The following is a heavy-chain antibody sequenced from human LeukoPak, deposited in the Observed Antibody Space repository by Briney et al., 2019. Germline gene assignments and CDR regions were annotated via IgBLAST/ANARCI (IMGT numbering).Heavy chain of an antibody. D-gene: IGHD3-22*01. V-gene: IGHV4-38-2*02. CDR1: SGSISSGYY. J-gene: IGHJ4*02. Sequence: SETLSLTCTVSSGSISSGYYWGWIRQSPGKGLEWIGSIYHSGATYYNPSLKSRVTISVHTSKNQFSVKLSSVTAADTAVYYCAREDSSAAYHDYWGQGTLVTVSS. CDR2: IYHSGAT. CDR3: AREDSSAAYHDY.